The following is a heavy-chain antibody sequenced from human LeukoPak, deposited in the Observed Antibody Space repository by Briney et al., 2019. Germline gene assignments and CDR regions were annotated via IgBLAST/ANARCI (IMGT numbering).Heavy chain of an antibody. CDR1: GFTFSSYA. J-gene: IGHJ4*02. D-gene: IGHD5-24*01. CDR2: ISGSGGST. V-gene: IGHV3-23*01. CDR3: VKGGDGSIPFDY. Sequence: PGGSLRLSCAASGFTFSSYAMSWVRQAPGKGLEWVSAISGSGGSTYYADSVKGRFTISRDNSKNTLYLQMNSLRGDDTAVYYCVKGGDGSIPFDYWGQGTLVTVSS.